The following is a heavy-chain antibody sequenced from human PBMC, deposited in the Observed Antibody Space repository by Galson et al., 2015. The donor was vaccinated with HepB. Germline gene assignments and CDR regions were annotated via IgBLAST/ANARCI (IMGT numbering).Heavy chain of an antibody. CDR3: ARDHPYDFWSGRLDV. CDR2: IKQDGSEK. CDR1: RFMFSSYW. D-gene: IGHD3-3*01. J-gene: IGHJ6*04. V-gene: IGHV3-7*03. Sequence: SLRLSCAASRFMFSSYWMTWVRQAPGKGLEWVANIKQDGSEKYYVDSVKGRFSIYRDNDKNSLFLQMNSLRAEDTAVYYCARDHPYDFWSGRLDVWGKGTTVTVSS.